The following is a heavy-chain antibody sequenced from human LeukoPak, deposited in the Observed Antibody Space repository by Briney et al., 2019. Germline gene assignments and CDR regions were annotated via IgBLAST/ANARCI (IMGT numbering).Heavy chain of an antibody. D-gene: IGHD2-21*01. J-gene: IGHJ4*02. V-gene: IGHV3-48*03. CDR3: TRNGGGLDY. Sequence: GGSLRLSCAASGFTFSSYEIIWVRQAPGKGLEWISYTSTSGSTTNYADSVKGRFTISRDNAKNSLFLQMNSLRGEDTAVYYCTRNGGGLDYWGQGTLVTGSS. CDR1: GFTFSSYE. CDR2: TSTSGSTT.